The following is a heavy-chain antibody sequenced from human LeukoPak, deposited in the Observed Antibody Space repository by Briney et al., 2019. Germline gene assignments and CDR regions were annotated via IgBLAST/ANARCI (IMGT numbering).Heavy chain of an antibody. D-gene: IGHD3-3*01. CDR1: GGSISNYY. Sequence: SETLSLTCTVSGGSISNYYWSWIRQPPGKGLEWIGYIYYSGSTNYNPSLKSRVTISVDTSKNQFSLKLSSVTAADTAVYYCARQKYRFLESWGQGTLVTVSS. V-gene: IGHV4-59*08. CDR2: IYYSGST. CDR3: ARQKYRFLES. J-gene: IGHJ5*02.